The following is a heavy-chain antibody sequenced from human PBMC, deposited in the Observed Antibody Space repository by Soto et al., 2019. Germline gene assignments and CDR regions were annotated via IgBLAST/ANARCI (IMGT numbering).Heavy chain of an antibody. J-gene: IGHJ4*02. CDR1: GGSFSGYY. V-gene: IGHV4-34*01. D-gene: IGHD1-20*01. CDR3: ARGRTLITGTSLDY. Sequence: QVQLQQWGAGLLKPSETLSLTCAVYGGSFSGYYWTWIRQPPGKGLEWLGEINHRGSTNYKPSLRSRVTISVDTSKNQPSLKVSSVTAADTAVYYCARGRTLITGTSLDYWGQGTLVTVSS. CDR2: INHRGST.